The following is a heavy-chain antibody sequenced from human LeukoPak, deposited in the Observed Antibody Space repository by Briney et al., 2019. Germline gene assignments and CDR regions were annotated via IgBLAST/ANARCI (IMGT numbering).Heavy chain of an antibody. J-gene: IGHJ4*02. Sequence: SVKVSCKASGFTFTSSAVQWVRQARGQRLEWIGWIVVGSGNTNYAQKFQERVTITRDMSTNTAYMELSNLRSEDTAVYYCAAAGGSSWYDYWGQGTLVTVSS. V-gene: IGHV1-58*01. CDR1: GFTFTSSA. D-gene: IGHD6-13*01. CDR2: IVVGSGNT. CDR3: AAAGGSSWYDY.